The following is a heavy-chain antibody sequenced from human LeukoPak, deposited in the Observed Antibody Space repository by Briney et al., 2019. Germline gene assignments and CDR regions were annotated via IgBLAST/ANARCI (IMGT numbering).Heavy chain of an antibody. CDR3: WSYHDSSGYYYDDDY. V-gene: IGHV3-9*01. CDR2: ISWNSGSI. Sequence: GGSLRLSCAASGFTFDDYAMHWVRQALGKGLEWVSGISWNSGSIGYADSVKGRFTISRDNAKNSLYLQMNSLRAEDTALYYCWSYHDSSGYYYDDDYWGQGTLVTVSS. J-gene: IGHJ4*02. CDR1: GFTFDDYA. D-gene: IGHD3-22*01.